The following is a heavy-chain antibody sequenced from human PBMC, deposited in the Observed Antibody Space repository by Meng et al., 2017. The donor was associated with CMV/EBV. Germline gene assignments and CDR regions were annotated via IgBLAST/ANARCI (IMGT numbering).Heavy chain of an antibody. CDR2: IRYDGSNK. Sequence: GESLKISCAASGFTFSSYGMHWVRQAPGKGLEWVAFIRYDGSNKYYADSVKGRFTISRDNSKKTLYLQMNSLRAEDTAVYYCAKALDYWGQGTLVTVSS. CDR1: GFTFSSYG. J-gene: IGHJ4*02. CDR3: AKALDY. V-gene: IGHV3-30*02.